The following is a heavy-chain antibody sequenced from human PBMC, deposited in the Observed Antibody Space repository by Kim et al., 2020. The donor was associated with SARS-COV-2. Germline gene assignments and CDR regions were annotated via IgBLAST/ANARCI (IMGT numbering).Heavy chain of an antibody. Sequence: SETLSLTCTVSGGSISSYYWSWIRQPPGKGLEWIGYIDYSGSTNYNPSLKSRVTISVDTSKNQFSLKLSSVTAADTAVYYCARHYGSGSYYSQFWRPFDYWGQGTLVTVSS. CDR2: IDYSGST. D-gene: IGHD3-10*01. CDR3: ARHYGSGSYYSQFWRPFDY. CDR1: GGSISSYY. V-gene: IGHV4-59*08. J-gene: IGHJ4*02.